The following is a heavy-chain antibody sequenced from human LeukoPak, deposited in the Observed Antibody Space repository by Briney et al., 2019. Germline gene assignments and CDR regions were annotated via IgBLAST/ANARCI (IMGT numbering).Heavy chain of an antibody. Sequence: GSLRLSCQTSGFVFSNYGMHWVRQAPGKGLEWVAFVRFDASNEYFADSVEGRFTISRDNSRNTLYLQMNSLRTDDTGVYSCAKDSNSGYVSVGPNYWGLGTLVTVSS. CDR2: VRFDASNE. D-gene: IGHD5-12*01. CDR1: GFVFSNYG. J-gene: IGHJ4*02. V-gene: IGHV3-30*02. CDR3: AKDSNSGYVSVGPNY.